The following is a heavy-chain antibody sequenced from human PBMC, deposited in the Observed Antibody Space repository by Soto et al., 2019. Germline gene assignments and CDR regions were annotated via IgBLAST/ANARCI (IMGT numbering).Heavy chain of an antibody. CDR3: ARDSDFWSGYFPNYYYYGMDV. V-gene: IGHV1-69*12. Sequence: QVQLGQSGAEVKKPGSSVKVSCKASGGTFSSYAISWVRQAPGQGLEWMGGIIPIFGTANYAQKFQGRVTMTADESTSTAYMELSSLRSEDTAVYYCARDSDFWSGYFPNYYYYGMDVWGQGTTVTVSS. D-gene: IGHD3-3*01. CDR1: GGTFSSYA. CDR2: IIPIFGTA. J-gene: IGHJ6*02.